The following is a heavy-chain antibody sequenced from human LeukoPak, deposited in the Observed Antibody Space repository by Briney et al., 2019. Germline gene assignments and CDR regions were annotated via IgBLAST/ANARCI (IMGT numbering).Heavy chain of an antibody. CDR3: ARDQSYGMDV. Sequence: GGSLRLSCAASGFTFSSYGMYWVRQAPGKGLEWVTFIWYDGSNKYYADSVKGRFTISRDNSKNTLYLQMNSLRAEDTAVYYCARDQSYGMDVWGQGTTVTVSS. CDR2: IWYDGSNK. V-gene: IGHV3-33*01. J-gene: IGHJ6*02. CDR1: GFTFSSYG.